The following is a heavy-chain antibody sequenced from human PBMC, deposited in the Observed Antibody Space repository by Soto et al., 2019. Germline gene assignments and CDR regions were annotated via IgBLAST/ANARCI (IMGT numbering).Heavy chain of an antibody. V-gene: IGHV4-30-4*01. J-gene: IGHJ5*02. CDR3: ARGSYYGSGSYNWFDP. Sequence: SETLSLTGTVSGGCIGSGDYYWSWIRQPPGKGLEWIGYIYYSGSTYYKPSLKSRVTISVDTSKNQFSLKLSSVTAADTAVYYCARGSYYGSGSYNWFDPWGQGTLVTVSS. CDR1: GGCIGSGDYY. CDR2: IYYSGST. D-gene: IGHD3-10*01.